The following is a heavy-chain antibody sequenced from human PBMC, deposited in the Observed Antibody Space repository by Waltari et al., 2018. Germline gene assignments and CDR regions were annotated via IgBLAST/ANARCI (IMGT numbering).Heavy chain of an antibody. J-gene: IGHJ6*02. CDR3: ARGYCSGGSCSPIYYYYGMDV. Sequence: QVQLQESGPGLVKPSETLSLTCTVSGGSISSYYWSWIRQPAGKGRELIGRIYTSGSTNYNPSLKIRVTMSVDTSKNQFSLKLSSVTAADTAVYYCARGYCSGGSCSPIYYYYGMDVWGQGTTVTVSS. V-gene: IGHV4-4*07. CDR1: GGSISSYY. CDR2: IYTSGST. D-gene: IGHD2-15*01.